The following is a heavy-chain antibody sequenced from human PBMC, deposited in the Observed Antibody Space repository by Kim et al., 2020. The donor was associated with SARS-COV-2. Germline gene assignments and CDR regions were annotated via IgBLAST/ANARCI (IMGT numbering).Heavy chain of an antibody. CDR3: ARGPYAYYGMDV. CDR2: INHSGST. J-gene: IGHJ6*02. Sequence: SETLSLTCAVYGGSFSGYYWSWIRQPPGKGLEWIGEINHSGSTNYNPSLKSRVTISVDTSKNQFSLKLSSVTAADTAVYYCARGPYAYYGMDVWGQGTTVTVSS. CDR1: GGSFSGYY. D-gene: IGHD3-16*01. V-gene: IGHV4-34*01.